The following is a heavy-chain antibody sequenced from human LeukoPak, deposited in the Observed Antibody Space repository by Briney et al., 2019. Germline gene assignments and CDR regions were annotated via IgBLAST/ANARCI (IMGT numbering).Heavy chain of an antibody. V-gene: IGHV1-18*01. J-gene: IGHJ4*01. CDR2: ISAYNGNT. Sequence: GASVKVSCKASGYTFTSYGISWVRQAPGQGLEWMGWISAYNGNTNYAQKLQGRVTMTTDTSTSTAYMELRSLRSDDTAVYYCARDSDYYYDSSAWGFDYWGHGTLVTVSS. CDR3: ARDSDYYYDSSAWGFDY. CDR1: GYTFTSYG. D-gene: IGHD3-22*01.